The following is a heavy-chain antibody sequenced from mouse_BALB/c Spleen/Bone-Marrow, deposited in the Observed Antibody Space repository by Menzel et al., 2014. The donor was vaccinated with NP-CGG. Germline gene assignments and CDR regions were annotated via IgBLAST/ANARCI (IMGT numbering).Heavy chain of an antibody. CDR2: INPGNGGT. Sequence: VKLQESGAELVKPGASVKLSCKASGYTFTSYYMYWVKQRPGQGLEWIGEINPGNGGTNFNEKFKSKATLTVDKSSSTAYMQLSSLTSEDSAVYYCTRGRRDAMDYWGQGTSVTVSS. CDR3: TRGRRDAMDY. CDR1: GYTFTSYY. J-gene: IGHJ4*01. V-gene: IGHV1S16*01.